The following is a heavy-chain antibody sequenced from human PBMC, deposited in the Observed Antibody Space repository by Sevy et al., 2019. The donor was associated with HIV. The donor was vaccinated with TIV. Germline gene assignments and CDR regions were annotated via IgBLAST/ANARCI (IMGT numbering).Heavy chain of an antibody. CDR1: GFTFSSYA. CDR3: ARDLRADILLLWFGEIDY. Sequence: GGSLRLSCAASGFTFSSYAMHWVRQAPGKGLEWVAVISYDGSNKYYADSVKGRFTISRDNSKNTLYLQMNSLRAEDTAVYYCARDLRADILLLWFGEIDYWGQGTLVTFSS. V-gene: IGHV3-30-3*01. CDR2: ISYDGSNK. D-gene: IGHD3-10*01. J-gene: IGHJ4*02.